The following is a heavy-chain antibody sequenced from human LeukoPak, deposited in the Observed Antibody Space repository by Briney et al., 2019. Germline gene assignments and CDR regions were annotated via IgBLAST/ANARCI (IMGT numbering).Heavy chain of an antibody. CDR1: GFTASSNY. V-gene: IGHV3-53*01. CDR3: ARDDYGDYGMDV. Sequence: PGGSLRLSCAASGFTASSNYMSWVRQAPGKGLEWVSVIYSGGSTYYADSVKGRFTISRDNSKNTLYLQMNSLRAEDTAVYYCARDDYGDYGMDVWGQGTTVTVSS. D-gene: IGHD4-17*01. J-gene: IGHJ6*02. CDR2: IYSGGST.